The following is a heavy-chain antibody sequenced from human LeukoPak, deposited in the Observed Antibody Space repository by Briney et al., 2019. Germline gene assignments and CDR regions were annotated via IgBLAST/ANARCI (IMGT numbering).Heavy chain of an antibody. Sequence: GGSLRLSCAASGFPFSSYAMSWVRQAPGKGLEWVSSIISSGGVTYYADSVKGRFTISRDNSKNTVYLQMDSLRAEDSAVYYCAKNAGYSYGLYYFDYWGQGTLVTVSS. CDR3: AKNAGYSYGLYYFDY. D-gene: IGHD5-18*01. CDR1: GFPFSSYA. J-gene: IGHJ4*02. CDR2: IISSGGVT. V-gene: IGHV3-23*01.